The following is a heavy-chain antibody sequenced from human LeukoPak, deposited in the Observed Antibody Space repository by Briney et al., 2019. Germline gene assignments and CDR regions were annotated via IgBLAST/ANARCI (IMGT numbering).Heavy chain of an antibody. J-gene: IGHJ4*02. CDR3: ARDDSSRAWDY. V-gene: IGHV4-4*07. CDR2: IYTSDNT. CDR1: GGSISSYY. D-gene: IGHD6-6*01. Sequence: SETLSLTCTVSGGSISSYYWTWTRQPAGKGLEWIGRIYTSDNTNYNPSLKSRVTMSIDTSKNQFSLKLSSVTAADTAVYYCARDDSSRAWDYWGQGTLVAVSS.